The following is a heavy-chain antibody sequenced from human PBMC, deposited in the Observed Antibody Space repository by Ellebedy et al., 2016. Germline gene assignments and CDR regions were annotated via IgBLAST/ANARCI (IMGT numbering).Heavy chain of an antibody. J-gene: IGHJ4*02. V-gene: IGHV3-48*04. Sequence: GESLKISCAASGFSFSTHSMHWVRQAPGEGLQWVAYITSDTRTISYSDSVKGRFTISRDNAKNSLSLQIFSLRSDDTAVYYCARSVEGRFDYWGQGTPVTVSS. CDR3: ARSVEGRFDY. D-gene: IGHD6-19*01. CDR2: ITSDTRTI. CDR1: GFSFSTHS.